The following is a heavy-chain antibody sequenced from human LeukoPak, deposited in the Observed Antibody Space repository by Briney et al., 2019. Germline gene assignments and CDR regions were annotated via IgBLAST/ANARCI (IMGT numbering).Heavy chain of an antibody. CDR2: IYTGGTT. V-gene: IGHV3-66*01. CDR1: GFIVTSNH. Sequence: GGSLRLSCAASGFIVTSNHMNWVRQAPGKGLEWVSIIYTGGTTHYADSLNDRFTTSRDDSINTLYLQMNSLRAEDTAVYYCARDSSSYYFDYWGQGTLVTVSS. CDR3: ARDSSSYYFDY. D-gene: IGHD6-6*01. J-gene: IGHJ4*02.